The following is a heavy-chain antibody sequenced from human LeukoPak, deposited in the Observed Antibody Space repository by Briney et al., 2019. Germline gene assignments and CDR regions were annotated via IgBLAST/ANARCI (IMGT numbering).Heavy chain of an antibody. V-gene: IGHV3-30*02. CDR3: AKDPKGYGDPTGAFDI. CDR1: GFTFSNYA. Sequence: GGSLRLSCAASGFTFSNYAMHWVRQAPGKGLEWVAFIRYDGSNKYYADSVKGRFTISRDNSKNTLYLQMNSLRAEDTAVYYCAKDPKGYGDPTGAFDIWGQGTMVTVSS. J-gene: IGHJ3*02. CDR2: IRYDGSNK. D-gene: IGHD4-17*01.